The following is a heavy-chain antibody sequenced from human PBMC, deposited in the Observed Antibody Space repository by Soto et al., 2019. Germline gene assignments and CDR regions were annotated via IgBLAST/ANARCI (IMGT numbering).Heavy chain of an antibody. D-gene: IGHD4-17*01. CDR1: GFSLTTSGVG. V-gene: IGHV2-5*02. CDR3: AHRTTPVTWWFDP. Sequence: QITLKESGPTLVKPTQTLTLTCTFSGFSLTTSGVGVGWIRQPPGKALEGLALIYCDDAKRYSPSLKSRLTSTKDTSKTPVVLTMPNMGPAATANYFCAHRTTPVTWWFDPWGQGTLVTVSS. J-gene: IGHJ5*02. CDR2: IYCDDAK.